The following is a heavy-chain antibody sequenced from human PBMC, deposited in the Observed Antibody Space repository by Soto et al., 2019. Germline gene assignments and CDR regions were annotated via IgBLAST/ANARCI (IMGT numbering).Heavy chain of an antibody. D-gene: IGHD3-3*01. CDR1: GGSISSYY. Sequence: SETLSLTCTVSGGSISSYYWSWIRQPPGKGLEWIGYIYYSGSTNYNPSLKSRVTISVDTSKNQFSLKLSSVTAADTAVYYCARGDLRGITIFGVVSANYGMDVWGQGTTVTVSS. J-gene: IGHJ6*02. CDR3: ARGDLRGITIFGVVSANYGMDV. CDR2: IYYSGST. V-gene: IGHV4-59*01.